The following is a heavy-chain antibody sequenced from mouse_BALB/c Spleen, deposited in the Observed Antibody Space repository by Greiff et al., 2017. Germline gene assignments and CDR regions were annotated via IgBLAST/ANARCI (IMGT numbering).Heavy chain of an antibody. CDR3: ARNDRYSFAY. CDR1: GFNIKDYY. D-gene: IGHD2-14*01. V-gene: IGHV14-4*02. J-gene: IGHJ3*01. CDR2: IDPENGDT. Sequence: EVKLMESGAELVRSGASVKLSCTASGFNIKDYYMHWVKQRPEQGLEWIGWIDPENGDTEYAPKFQGKATMTADTSSNTAYLQLSSLTSEDTAVYYCARNDRYSFAYWDQGTLVTVSA.